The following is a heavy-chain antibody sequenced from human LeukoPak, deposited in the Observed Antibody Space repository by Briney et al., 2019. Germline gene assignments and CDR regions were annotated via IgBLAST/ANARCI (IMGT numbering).Heavy chain of an antibody. CDR2: IYHSGST. D-gene: IGHD4-17*01. Sequence: SETLSLTCTVSGYSISSGYYWGWIRQPPGKGLEWIGSIYHSGSTYYNPSLKSRVTISVDTSKNQFSLKLSSVTAADTAVYYCASGYYGDYSFDYWGQGTLVTVSS. CDR1: GYSISSGYY. V-gene: IGHV4-38-2*02. CDR3: ASGYYGDYSFDY. J-gene: IGHJ4*02.